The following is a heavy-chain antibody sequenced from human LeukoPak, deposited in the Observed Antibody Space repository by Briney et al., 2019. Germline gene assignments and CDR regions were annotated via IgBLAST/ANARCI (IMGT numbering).Heavy chain of an antibody. CDR2: INPNSGGT. Sequence: ASVKVSCKASGYTYTSYGISWVRQAPGQGLEWMGWINPNSGGTNYAQKFQGRVTMTRDTSISTAYMELSRLRSDNTAVYYCARDRNPYKAFDIWGQGTMVTVSS. J-gene: IGHJ3*02. D-gene: IGHD1-14*01. CDR1: GYTYTSYG. CDR3: ARDRNPYKAFDI. V-gene: IGHV1-2*02.